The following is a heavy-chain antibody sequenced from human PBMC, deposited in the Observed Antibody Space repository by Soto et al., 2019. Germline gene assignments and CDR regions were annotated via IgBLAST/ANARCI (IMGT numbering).Heavy chain of an antibody. Sequence: PGGSLRIPCAASGFTFRRYSLYWVRQATGQGLEWVSSNSSRSSYIYYADSVKGRFTISRDNAKNSLYLQMNSLRAEDTPVYYCARVGGSSSSYYYYYGRDVWGQGTTATVSS. V-gene: IGHV3-21*01. CDR2: NSSRSSYI. D-gene: IGHD6-6*01. CDR3: ARVGGSSSSYYYYYGRDV. CDR1: GFTFRRYS. J-gene: IGHJ6*02.